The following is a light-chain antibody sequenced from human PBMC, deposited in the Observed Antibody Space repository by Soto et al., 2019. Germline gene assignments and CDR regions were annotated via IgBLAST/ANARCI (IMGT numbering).Light chain of an antibody. CDR3: QQLERYPTT. Sequence: DIQLTHSPSVLSASVRDTVAISRQASQALSNYLAWYQQKPGKAPDLLIYSASTLQSGVPSRFSGSGSETEFSLTIRALQPEDFATYYCQQLERYPTTFGGGTKVDTK. V-gene: IGKV1-9*01. J-gene: IGKJ4*01. CDR2: SAS. CDR1: QALSNY.